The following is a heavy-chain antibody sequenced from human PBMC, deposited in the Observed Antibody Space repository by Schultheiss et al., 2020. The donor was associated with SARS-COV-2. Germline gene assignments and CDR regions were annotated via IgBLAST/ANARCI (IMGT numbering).Heavy chain of an antibody. CDR2: IIPIFGTA. Sequence: SVKVSCKASGGTFSSYAISWVRQAPGQGLEWMGGIIPIFGTANYAQKFQGRVTITRDTSASTAYMELSSLRSEDTAVYYCARDGSVNNNWFDPWGQGTLVTGSS. CDR1: GGTFSSYA. V-gene: IGHV1-69*05. D-gene: IGHD2/OR15-2a*01. J-gene: IGHJ5*02. CDR3: ARDGSVNNNWFDP.